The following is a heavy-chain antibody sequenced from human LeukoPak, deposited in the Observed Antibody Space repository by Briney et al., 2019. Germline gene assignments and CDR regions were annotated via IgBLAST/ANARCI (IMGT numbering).Heavy chain of an antibody. CDR1: GFTFSDYY. Sequence: PGGSLRLSCAASGFTFSDYYMSWIRQAPGKGLEWVSYISSSGSTIYYADSVKGRFTISRDNAKNSLYLQMNSLRAEDTAVYYCARDQIYTRQSLWTREIHYGMDVWGQGTTVTVFS. D-gene: IGHD2/OR15-2a*01. CDR2: ISSSGSTI. V-gene: IGHV3-11*01. CDR3: ARDQIYTRQSLWTREIHYGMDV. J-gene: IGHJ6*02.